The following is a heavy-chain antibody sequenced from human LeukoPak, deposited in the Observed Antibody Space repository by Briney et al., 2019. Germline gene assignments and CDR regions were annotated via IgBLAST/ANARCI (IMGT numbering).Heavy chain of an antibody. J-gene: IGHJ4*02. Sequence: PSQTLSLTCTVSGGSISSGDYYWSWIRQPPGKGLEWIGYIYYSGSTYYNPSLKSRVTISVDTSKNQFSLKLSSVTAADTAVYYCASDSTGTSIEAGFDYWGQGTLVTVSS. CDR3: ASDSTGTSIEAGFDY. V-gene: IGHV4-30-4*01. CDR1: GGSISSGDYY. D-gene: IGHD3-10*01. CDR2: IYYSGST.